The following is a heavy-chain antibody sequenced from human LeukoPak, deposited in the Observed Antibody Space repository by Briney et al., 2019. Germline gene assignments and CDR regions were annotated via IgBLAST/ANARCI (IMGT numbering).Heavy chain of an antibody. CDR3: ARGRRLMITFGGVIAPGNWFDP. CDR1: GGSFSGYY. V-gene: IGHV4-34*01. D-gene: IGHD3-16*02. J-gene: IGHJ5*02. Sequence: SETLSLTCAVYGGSFSGYYWSWIRQPPGKGLEWIGEINHSGSTNYNPSLKSRVTISVDTSNNQFSLKLSSVTAADTAVYYCARGRRLMITFGGVIAPGNWFDPWGQGTLVTVSS. CDR2: INHSGST.